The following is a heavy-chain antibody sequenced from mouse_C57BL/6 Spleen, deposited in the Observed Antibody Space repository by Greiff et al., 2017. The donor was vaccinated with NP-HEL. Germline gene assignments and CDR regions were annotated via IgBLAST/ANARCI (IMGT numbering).Heavy chain of an antibody. D-gene: IGHD1-1*01. CDR3: ARHYYGRGWFAY. J-gene: IGHJ3*01. V-gene: IGHV1-69*01. Sequence: QVQLQQPGAELVMPGASVKLSCKASGYTFTSYWMHWVKQRPGQGLEWIGEIDPSDSYTNSNQKFKGKSTLTVDKSSSTAYMQLSSLTSEDSAVYYCARHYYGRGWFAYWGQGTLVTVSA. CDR1: GYTFTSYW. CDR2: IDPSDSYT.